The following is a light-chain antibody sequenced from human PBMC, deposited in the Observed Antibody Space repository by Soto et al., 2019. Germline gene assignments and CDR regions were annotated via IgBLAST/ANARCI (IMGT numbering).Light chain of an antibody. CDR1: SGHSSYA. CDR2: VDSDGSH. Sequence: QLVLTQSPSASASLGASVKLTCTLSSGHSSYAIAWHQQQPEEGPRYLMTVDSDGSHSKGDGIPDRFSGSSSGAERYLTISSLQSEDEADYYCQTWGTGIQVFGGGTKLTVL. CDR3: QTWGTGIQV. V-gene: IGLV4-69*02. J-gene: IGLJ2*01.